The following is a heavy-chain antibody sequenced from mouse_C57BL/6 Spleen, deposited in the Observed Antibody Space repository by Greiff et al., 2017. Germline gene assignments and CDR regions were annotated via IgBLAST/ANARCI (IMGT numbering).Heavy chain of an antibody. CDR3: ARLRITTVVAHYFDY. Sequence: QVQLQQSGPELVKPGASVKISCKASGYAFSSSWMNWVKQRPGKGLEWIGRIYPGDGDTNYNGKFKGKATLTADKSSSTAYMQLSSLTSEDSAVYFCARLRITTVVAHYFDYWGQGTTLTVSS. D-gene: IGHD1-1*01. J-gene: IGHJ2*01. CDR1: GYAFSSSW. CDR2: IYPGDGDT. V-gene: IGHV1-82*01.